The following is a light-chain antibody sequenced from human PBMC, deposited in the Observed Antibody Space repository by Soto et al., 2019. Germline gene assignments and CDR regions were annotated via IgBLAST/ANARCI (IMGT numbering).Light chain of an antibody. J-gene: IGLJ1*01. CDR3: CSYAGTYTYV. CDR2: DVN. CDR1: SSDVGGSSY. V-gene: IGLV2-11*01. Sequence: QSALTQPRSVSGAPGQSVAISCTGTSSDVGGSSYVSWYQQHPGKAPKLIIYDVNKRPSGVPDRFSGSKSGNTASLTISGLPVEDEADYYCCSYAGTYTYVFGTETKLTVL.